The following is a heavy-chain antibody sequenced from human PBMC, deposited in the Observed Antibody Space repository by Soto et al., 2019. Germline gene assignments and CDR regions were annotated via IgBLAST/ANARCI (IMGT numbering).Heavy chain of an antibody. D-gene: IGHD2-2*01. Sequence: SETLSLTCAVYGGCFSGYYWCWIRQPPGKGLEWIGEINHSGSTNYNPSLKSRVTISIDMSKNQFSLKLRSVTAAYTALYYCAGGSSSRWDGYDYYDYGIDVWREGTTVT. V-gene: IGHV4-34*01. CDR1: GGCFSGYY. CDR3: AGGSSSRWDGYDYYDYGIDV. J-gene: IGHJ6*02. CDR2: INHSGST.